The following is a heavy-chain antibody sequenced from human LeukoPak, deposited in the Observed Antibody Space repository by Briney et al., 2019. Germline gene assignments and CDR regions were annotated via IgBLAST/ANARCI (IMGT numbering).Heavy chain of an antibody. V-gene: IGHV3-15*01. J-gene: IGHJ6*03. D-gene: IGHD3-10*01. CDR2: IKSKTDGGTT. CDR3: TTDLLLWFGEYTFYYYYMDV. CDR1: GFTFSSYS. Sequence: GGSLRLSCAASGFTFSSYSMNWVRQAPGKGLEWVGRIKSKTDGGTTDYAAPVKGRFTISRDDSKNTLYLQMNSLKTEDTAVYYCTTDLLLWFGEYTFYYYYMDVWGKGTTVTVSS.